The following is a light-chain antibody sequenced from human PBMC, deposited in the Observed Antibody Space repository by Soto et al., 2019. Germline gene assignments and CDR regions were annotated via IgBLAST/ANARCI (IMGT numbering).Light chain of an antibody. CDR1: SSDVGGYNY. CDR2: EVY. Sequence: QLVLTPARSPSRARGQAVTISCPGTSSDVGGYNYVSWYQQHPGKAPKLIIYEVYKRPSGVPDRFSGSKSGNTAALTVSGLQAEDEADYYCSSYVGTNSYVFGTGTKVTVL. V-gene: IGLV2-8*01. CDR3: SSYVGTNSYV. J-gene: IGLJ1*01.